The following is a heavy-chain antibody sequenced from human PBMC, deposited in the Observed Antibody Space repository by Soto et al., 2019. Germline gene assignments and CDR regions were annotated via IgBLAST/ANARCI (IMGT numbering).Heavy chain of an antibody. CDR3: ARGGGVGVAGSAAFDM. CDR2: INPATGAA. J-gene: IGHJ3*02. D-gene: IGHD3-3*01. V-gene: IGHV1-2*02. Sequence: QLHLVQSGAVVKKPGASVTVSCSASGYPVTAYYMHWVRQAPGRGLEWMGGINPATGAAKYTQTFQGRVPMAKDTSTSTVFLELSGLTSADPAFFYCARGGGVGVAGSAAFDMWGQGTLVTVSS. CDR1: GYPVTAYY.